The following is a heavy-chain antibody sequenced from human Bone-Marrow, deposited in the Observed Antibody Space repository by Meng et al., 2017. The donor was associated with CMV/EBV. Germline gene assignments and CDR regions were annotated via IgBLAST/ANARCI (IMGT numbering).Heavy chain of an antibody. Sequence: FSMRNGGVGVGLIGQPPGKALEWLALIYWSDGGRYGPSLESRLTITKDTSKNQVVLTMTNMDPVDTATYYCAHSIAIFGVTNDWFDPWGQGTLVTVSS. D-gene: IGHD3-3*01. J-gene: IGHJ5*02. CDR2: IYWSDGG. V-gene: IGHV2-5*01. CDR3: AHSIAIFGVTNDWFDP. CDR1: FSMRNGGVG.